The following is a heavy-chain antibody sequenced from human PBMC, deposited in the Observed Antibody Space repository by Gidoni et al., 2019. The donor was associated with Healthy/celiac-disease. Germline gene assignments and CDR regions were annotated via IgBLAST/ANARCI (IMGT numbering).Heavy chain of an antibody. V-gene: IGHV4-34*01. CDR1: GGSFSGYY. CDR3: ARGSRTYTTGWYFDL. J-gene: IGHJ2*01. D-gene: IGHD4-17*01. Sequence: QVQLQQWGAGLLKPSETLSLTCAVYGGSFSGYYWSWIRQPPGKGLEWIGEINHSGRTNYNPSLKRRVTISVDTSKNQFSLKLSSVTAADTAVYYCARGSRTYTTGWYFDLWGRGTLVTVSS. CDR2: INHSGRT.